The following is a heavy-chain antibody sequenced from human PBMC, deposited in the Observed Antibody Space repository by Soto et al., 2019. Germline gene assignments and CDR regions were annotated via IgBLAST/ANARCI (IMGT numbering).Heavy chain of an antibody. V-gene: IGHV1-69*13. D-gene: IGHD4-4*01. Sequence: GASVKVSCKASGGTFSSYAISWVRQAPGQGLEWMGGSIPIFGTANYAQKFQGRVMITADESTSTAYMELSSLRSEDTAVYYCARVGGYEYSNSYYYYYGMDVWGQGTTVTVSS. CDR3: ARVGGYEYSNSYYYYYGMDV. CDR1: GGTFSSYA. J-gene: IGHJ6*02. CDR2: SIPIFGTA.